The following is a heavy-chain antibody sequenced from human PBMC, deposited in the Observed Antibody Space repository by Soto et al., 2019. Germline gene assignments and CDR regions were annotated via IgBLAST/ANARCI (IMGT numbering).Heavy chain of an antibody. CDR1: GFTFISHW. J-gene: IGHJ6*01. V-gene: IGHV3-74*01. CDR3: VRGIYQKFGMGV. Sequence: EVQLVESGGGLVQPGGSLRLSCAASGFTFISHWIHWVRQTPGKGLVWVSRIDGGGSNRNYADSVKGRFTISRDNAKNTVYLQMNSLRADDTAVYYCVRGIYQKFGMGVWGQGTTVSISS. D-gene: IGHD3-3*02. CDR2: IDGGGSNR.